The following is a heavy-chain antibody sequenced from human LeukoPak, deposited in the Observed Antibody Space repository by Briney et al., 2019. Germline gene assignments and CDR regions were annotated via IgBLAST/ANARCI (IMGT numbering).Heavy chain of an antibody. D-gene: IGHD1-14*01. CDR2: ICTIRTYI. Sequence: PGGSLRLSCAASRFTFSSYNMNWVRQAPGKGLEFVSSICTIRTYIYYAASVKAPFTISRDNAKSSLYLQITSLRADDTALYYCARGSYLDGSFDYWGQGTLVTVSS. CDR3: ARGSYLDGSFDY. J-gene: IGHJ4*02. V-gene: IGHV3-21*01. CDR1: RFTFSSYN.